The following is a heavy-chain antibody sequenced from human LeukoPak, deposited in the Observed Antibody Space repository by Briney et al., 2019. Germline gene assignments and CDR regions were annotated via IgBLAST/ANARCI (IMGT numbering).Heavy chain of an antibody. J-gene: IGHJ5*02. CDR3: ARRQQTGGDNGLHNWFDP. D-gene: IGHD2-21*01. Sequence: SETLSLTCTVSDGSSSSSSWNWIRQPPERGLEWIGYIYYSGSTKYNPSLESRVTISVDTSKNQISLKLRSVTAAETAIYYCARRQQTGGDNGLHNWFDPWGQGTLVTVSS. V-gene: IGHV4-59*08. CDR1: DGSSSSSS. CDR2: IYYSGST.